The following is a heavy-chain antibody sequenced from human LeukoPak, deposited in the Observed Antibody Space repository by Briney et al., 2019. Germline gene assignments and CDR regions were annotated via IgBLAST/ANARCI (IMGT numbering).Heavy chain of an antibody. CDR3: AREGVGATPPPNWFDP. Sequence: GGSLRLSCVASGFTFSNFSMNWVRQAPGKGLEWVSSIRSSSTYIYYADSVKGRFTVSRDNAKNSLYLQLNSLRAEDTPVYYCAREGVGATPPPNWFDPWGQGTLVTVSS. CDR1: GFTFSNFS. J-gene: IGHJ5*02. CDR2: IRSSSTYI. V-gene: IGHV3-21*01. D-gene: IGHD1-26*01.